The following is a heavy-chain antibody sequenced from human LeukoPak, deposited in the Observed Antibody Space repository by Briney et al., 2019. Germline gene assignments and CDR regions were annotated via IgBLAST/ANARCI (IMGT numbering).Heavy chain of an antibody. J-gene: IGHJ4*02. V-gene: IGHV3-66*01. CDR3: AKKSFRSGYSYGTSFDY. Sequence: GGSLRLSCAASEFSVGSNYMTWVRQAPGKGLEWVSLIYSGGSTYYADSVKGRFTISRDNSKNTLYLQMNSLRAEDTAVYYCAKKSFRSGYSYGTSFDYWGQGTLVTVSS. CDR2: IYSGGST. CDR1: EFSVGSNY. D-gene: IGHD5-18*01.